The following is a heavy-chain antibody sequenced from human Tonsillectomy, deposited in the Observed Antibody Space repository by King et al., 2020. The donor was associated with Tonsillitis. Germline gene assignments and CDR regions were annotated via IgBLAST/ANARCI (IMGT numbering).Heavy chain of an antibody. CDR3: ARETSKRDYYDSSGYYPYYYYMDV. D-gene: IGHD3-22*01. J-gene: IGHJ6*03. V-gene: IGHV4-59*01. CDR1: GGSISSYY. Sequence: VQLQESGPGLVKPSETLSLTCTVSGGSISSYYWSWIRQPPGKGLEWIGYIYYSGSTNYNPSLKSRVTISVDTSKNQFSLKLSSVTAADTAVYYCARETSKRDYYDSSGYYPYYYYMDVWGKGTTVTVS. CDR2: IYYSGST.